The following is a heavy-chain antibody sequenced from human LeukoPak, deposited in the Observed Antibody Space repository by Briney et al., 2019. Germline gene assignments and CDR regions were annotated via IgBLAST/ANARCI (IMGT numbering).Heavy chain of an antibody. CDR1: GFTFSDYY. CDR3: ARARPPDSDAFDI. D-gene: IGHD1-14*01. V-gene: IGHV3-11*01. J-gene: IGHJ3*02. CDR2: ISSSDNTI. Sequence: GGSLRLSCAASGFTFSDYYMSWIRQAPGKGLEWVSYISSSDNTIYYADSVKGRFTISRDNAKKLLYLQMNSLRAEDTAVYYCARARPPDSDAFDIWGQGTMVTVSS.